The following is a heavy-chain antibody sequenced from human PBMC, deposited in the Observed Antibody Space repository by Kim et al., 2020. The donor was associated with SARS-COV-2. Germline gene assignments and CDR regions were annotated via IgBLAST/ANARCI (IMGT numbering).Heavy chain of an antibody. CDR3: ARGMYSSSWYSFAFDY. Sequence: SETLSLTCTVSGGSISSGGYYWSWIRQHPGKGLEWIGYIYYSGSTYYNPSLKSRVTISLDTSKNQFSLKLSSVTAADTAVYYCARGMYSSSWYSFAFDYWGQGALVTVSS. J-gene: IGHJ4*02. V-gene: IGHV4-31*03. CDR1: GGSISSGGYY. D-gene: IGHD6-13*01. CDR2: IYYSGST.